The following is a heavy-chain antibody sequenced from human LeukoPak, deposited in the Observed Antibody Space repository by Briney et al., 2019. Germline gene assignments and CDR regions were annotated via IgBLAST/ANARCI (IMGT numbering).Heavy chain of an antibody. J-gene: IGHJ6*02. D-gene: IGHD3-22*01. CDR2: ISYDGSNK. CDR3: AKDYDSSGYYSYYYGMDV. CDR1: GFTFSSYG. Sequence: GVSLRLSCAASGFTFSSYGMHWVRQAPGKGLEWVAVISYDGSNKYYADSVKGRFTISRDNSKNTLYLQMNSLRAEDTAVYYCAKDYDSSGYYSYYYGMDVWGQGTTVTVSS. V-gene: IGHV3-30*18.